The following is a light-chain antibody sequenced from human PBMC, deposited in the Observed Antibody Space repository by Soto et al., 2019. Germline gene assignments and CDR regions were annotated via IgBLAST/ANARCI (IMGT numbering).Light chain of an antibody. CDR1: SSDAGGYNY. Sequence: QSALTQPASVSGSPGQSITISCTGTSSDAGGYNYVSWYQEHPGKAPKLMIYDVSNRPSGVSNRFSGSKSGNTASLTISGLQAEDEADYYCSSYTSDSTYVFGTGNKVTVL. CDR2: DVS. J-gene: IGLJ1*01. V-gene: IGLV2-14*01. CDR3: SSYTSDSTYV.